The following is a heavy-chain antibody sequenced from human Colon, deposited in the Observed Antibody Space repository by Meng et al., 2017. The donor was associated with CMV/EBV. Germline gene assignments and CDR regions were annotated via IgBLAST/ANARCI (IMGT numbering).Heavy chain of an antibody. D-gene: IGHD5-12*01. CDR3: VRGGYSGTQTGGVQEY. CDR1: GGSTRTYY. J-gene: IGHJ4*02. CDR2: ISTKSNP. Sequence: PGLSEPEKLVSLPCIVQGGSTRTYYWGWVWQPAGEGLECLGRISTKSNPDYIPSLHSRATIWRDTSNNQFSLKLTSVTAADTAVYYCVRGGYSGTQTGGVQEYWGQGTLVTVSS. V-gene: IGHV4-4*07.